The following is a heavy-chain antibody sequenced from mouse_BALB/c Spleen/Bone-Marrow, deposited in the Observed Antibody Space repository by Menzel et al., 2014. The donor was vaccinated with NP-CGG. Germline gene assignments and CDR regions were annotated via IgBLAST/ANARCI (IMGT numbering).Heavy chain of an antibody. CDR2: INPDSTTI. CDR3: ARRGYYAMDY. J-gene: IGHJ4*01. Sequence: EVQLQQSGGGLVQPGGSLKLSCAASGFDLSRYWMSWVRQAPGKGLEWIGEINPDSTTIYYTPSLKDKFIISRDNAKNTLYLQMSKVRSEDTALYYCARRGYYAMDYWGQGTSVTVSS. V-gene: IGHV4-1*02. CDR1: GFDLSRYW.